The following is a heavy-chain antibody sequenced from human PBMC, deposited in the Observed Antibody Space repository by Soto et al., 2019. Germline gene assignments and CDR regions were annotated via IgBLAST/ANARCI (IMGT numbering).Heavy chain of an antibody. Sequence: SETLSLTCAVYGESFSGYYWSWFRQPPGTGLEWIGEVNHSGSTNYNPSLKSRVTISVDTSKNQFSLKLSSVTAAVTAVYYCARGWSWLVINRFDLWGQGTLVTVAS. CDR2: VNHSGST. J-gene: IGHJ5*02. V-gene: IGHV4-34*01. CDR1: GESFSGYY. CDR3: ARGWSWLVINRFDL. D-gene: IGHD3-9*01.